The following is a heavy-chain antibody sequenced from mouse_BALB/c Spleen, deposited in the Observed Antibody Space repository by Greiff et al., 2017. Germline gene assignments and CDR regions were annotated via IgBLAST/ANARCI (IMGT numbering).Heavy chain of an antibody. CDR2: IWAGGST. CDR3: ARDRGYYPFAY. J-gene: IGHJ3*01. D-gene: IGHD2-3*01. V-gene: IGHV2-9*02. CDR1: GFSLTSYG. Sequence: VKLMESGPGLVAPSQSLSITCTVSGFSLTSYGVHWVRQPPGKGLEWLGVIWAGGSTNYNSALMSRLSISKDNSKSQVFLKMNSLQTDDTAMYYCARDRGYYPFAYWGQGTLVTVSA.